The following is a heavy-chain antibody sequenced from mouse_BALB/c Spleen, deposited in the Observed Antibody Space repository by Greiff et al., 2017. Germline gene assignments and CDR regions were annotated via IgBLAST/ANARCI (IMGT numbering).Heavy chain of an antibody. J-gene: IGHJ2*01. V-gene: IGHV5-17*02. Sequence: EVQRVESGGGLVQPGGSRKLSCAASGFTFSSFGMHWVRQAPEKGLEWVAYISSGSSTIYYADTVKGRFTISRDNPKNTLFLQMTSLRSEDTAMYYCARGGYYYGSSLDYWGQGTILTVSA. CDR3: ARGGYYYGSSLDY. CDR2: ISSGSSTI. CDR1: GFTFSSFG. D-gene: IGHD1-1*01.